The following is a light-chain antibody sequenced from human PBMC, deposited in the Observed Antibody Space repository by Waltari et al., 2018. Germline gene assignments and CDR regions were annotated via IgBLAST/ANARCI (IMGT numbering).Light chain of an antibody. Sequence: QSALTQPASVSGSPGQSITISCTGTSNDVGAFHYVPWYQQHPGKAPTVIIHEVNNRPSGVSPRFSGSKSGNTAYLTISGVQAEGEADYYCNSYTMTAARMFGGGTRLTVL. CDR3: NSYTMTAARM. V-gene: IGLV2-14*01. J-gene: IGLJ3*02. CDR1: SNDVGAFHY. CDR2: EVN.